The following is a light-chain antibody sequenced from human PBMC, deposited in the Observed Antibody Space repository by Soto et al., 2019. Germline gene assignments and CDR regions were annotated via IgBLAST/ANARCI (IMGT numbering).Light chain of an antibody. CDR3: QQRDISPPWT. Sequence: DIRLTQSPSSLSASIGDRVTITCRARQSIGHYLNWYQQKRVKATQLLIYSASTLHSGVPSRFSGSGSGTDFDLTISSLQRGDFPTYFCQQRDISPPWTFGQGTQVELK. CDR2: SAS. CDR1: QSIGHY. J-gene: IGKJ1*01. V-gene: IGKV1-39*01.